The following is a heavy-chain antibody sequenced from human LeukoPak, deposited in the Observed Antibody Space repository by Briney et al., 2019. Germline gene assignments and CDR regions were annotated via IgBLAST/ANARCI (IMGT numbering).Heavy chain of an antibody. V-gene: IGHV3-53*01. Sequence: GGSLRLSCAASGFIVSSNFMTWVRQAPGKGLEWVSVIYSGGSTYHADSVKGRFTISRDNSKNTLYLQMNSLRAEDTAVYYCAREGASSSFGYWGQGTLVTVSS. J-gene: IGHJ4*02. CDR1: GFIVSSNF. CDR3: AREGASSSFGY. D-gene: IGHD6-13*01. CDR2: IYSGGST.